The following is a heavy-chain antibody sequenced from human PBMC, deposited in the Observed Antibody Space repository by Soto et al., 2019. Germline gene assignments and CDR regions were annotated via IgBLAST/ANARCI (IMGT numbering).Heavy chain of an antibody. D-gene: IGHD3-3*01. V-gene: IGHV3-30*18. CDR1: GYTCSSYG. Sequence: QVQLVESGGGVLQPGRSLRLSCAASGYTCSSYGMHWVRQAPGKGLEWVAVISYDGSNKYYADSVKGRFTISRDNSKNTLYLQMNSLRAEDTAVYYCAKEWPGVVTIFGVASPRAYNWFDPWGQGTLVTVSS. J-gene: IGHJ5*02. CDR3: AKEWPGVVTIFGVASPRAYNWFDP. CDR2: ISYDGSNK.